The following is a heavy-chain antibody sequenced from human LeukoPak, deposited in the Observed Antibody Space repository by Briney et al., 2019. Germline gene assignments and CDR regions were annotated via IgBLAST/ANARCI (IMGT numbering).Heavy chain of an antibody. Sequence: PGGSLTLSCAASGFTFSGYSMNWVRQAPGKGLEWVSYISSSASIIYYADSVRGRFTISRDNAKNSVYLQMNSLRDEDTAVYYCARGQDYYDASGRYWGQGTLVTVSS. J-gene: IGHJ4*02. V-gene: IGHV3-48*02. D-gene: IGHD3-22*01. CDR2: ISSSASII. CDR3: ARGQDYYDASGRY. CDR1: GFTFSGYS.